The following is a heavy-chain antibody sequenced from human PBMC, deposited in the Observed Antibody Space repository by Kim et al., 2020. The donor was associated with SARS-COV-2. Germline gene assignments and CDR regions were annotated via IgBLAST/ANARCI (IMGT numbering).Heavy chain of an antibody. V-gene: IGHV3-30*02. J-gene: IGHJ6*02. Sequence: DSVKGRFTIPRDNSENTLDLQMNSLRTEETAVYFCAKEVAVGYYYHNGVDVWGQGTTVTVSS. D-gene: IGHD1-26*01. CDR3: AKEVAVGYYYHNGVDV.